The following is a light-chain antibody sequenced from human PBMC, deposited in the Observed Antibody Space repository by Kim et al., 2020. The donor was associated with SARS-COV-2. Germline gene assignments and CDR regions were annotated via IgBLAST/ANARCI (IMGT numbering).Light chain of an antibody. CDR2: GTS. CDR3: QRYGSSPPYT. Sequence: ESVLTQSPGTLSLSPGERATLSCRASQSVSINYLAWYQQKPGQAPRLLIYGTSSRATGIPDRFSGSGSGTDFTLTISRLEPEDFAVYYCQRYGSSPPYTFGQGTKLEI. J-gene: IGKJ2*01. V-gene: IGKV3-20*01. CDR1: QSVSINY.